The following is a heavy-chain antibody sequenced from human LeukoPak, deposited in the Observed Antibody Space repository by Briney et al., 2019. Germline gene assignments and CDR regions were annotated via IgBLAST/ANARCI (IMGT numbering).Heavy chain of an antibody. D-gene: IGHD3-10*01. CDR1: GFTSRRLA. V-gene: IGHV3-30*09. J-gene: IGHJ4*02. CDR3: ARDGLAIDGSGCYYTAPWTYYFDC. CDR2: ISYDGSNK. Sequence: PGRSLRLSFGASGFTSRRLAMHGVPQAPGKGLGGVAVISYDGSNKYYADSLKGRFAIPRDNSQNTLYLEKNNLRAEDTAVYYCARDGLAIDGSGCYYTAPWTYYFDCWGQGTLVTVSS.